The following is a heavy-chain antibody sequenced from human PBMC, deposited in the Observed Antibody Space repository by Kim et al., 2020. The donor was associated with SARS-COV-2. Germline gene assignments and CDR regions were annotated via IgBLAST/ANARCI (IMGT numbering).Heavy chain of an antibody. CDR3: AGGGWGVERPFDY. CDR2: INHSGGT. Sequence: SETLSLTCAVYGGSFSGYYWSWIRQPPGKGLEWIGEINHSGGTNYNPSLKSRVTISVDTSKNQFSLRLTSVTAADTAVYYCAGGGWGVERPFDYWGQGTLVTVSS. J-gene: IGHJ4*02. V-gene: IGHV4-34*01. D-gene: IGHD1-1*01. CDR1: GGSFSGYY.